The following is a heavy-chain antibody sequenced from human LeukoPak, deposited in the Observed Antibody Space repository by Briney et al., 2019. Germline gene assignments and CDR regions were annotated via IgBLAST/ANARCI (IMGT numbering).Heavy chain of an antibody. Sequence: SSETLSLTCAVYGGSFSGYYWSWIRQPPGKGREWIGEINHSGSTNYNPSLKSRVTISVDTSKNQFSLKLSSVTAADTAVYYCARRNPPHFDYWGQGTLVTVSS. CDR1: GGSFSGYY. CDR2: INHSGST. V-gene: IGHV4-34*01. J-gene: IGHJ4*02. CDR3: ARRNPPHFDY.